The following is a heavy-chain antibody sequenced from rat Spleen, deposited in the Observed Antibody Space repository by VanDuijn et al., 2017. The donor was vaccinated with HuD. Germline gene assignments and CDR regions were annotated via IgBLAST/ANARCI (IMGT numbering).Heavy chain of an antibody. CDR2: ITPNGDNT. V-gene: IGHV5-19*01. J-gene: IGHJ3*01. D-gene: IGHD1-4*01. CDR1: GFTFSNYG. CDR3: ATAGTRISRFAY. Sequence: EVQLVESGGGLVQPGRSLKLSCVVSGFTFSNYGMAWVRQTPTKGLEWVASITPNGDNTYYRDSVKGRFTISRDNAKSILYLQMGSLRSEDTATYYCATAGTRISRFAYWGQGTLVTVSS.